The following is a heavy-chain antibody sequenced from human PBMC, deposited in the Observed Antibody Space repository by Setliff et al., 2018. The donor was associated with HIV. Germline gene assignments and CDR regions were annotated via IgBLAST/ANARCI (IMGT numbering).Heavy chain of an antibody. V-gene: IGHV4-4*08. CDR2: IYTSGST. D-gene: IGHD1-7*01. CDR3: ARVGGTTWGVYYYYYYMDV. CDR1: GGSISSHY. J-gene: IGHJ6*03. Sequence: NPSETLSLTCTVSGGSISSHYWSWIRQPPGKGLEWTGQIYTSGSTKYNPSLQSRVTISVDTSKNQFSLKLSSVTAADTAVYYCARVGGTTWGVYYYYYYMDVWGKGTTVTVSS.